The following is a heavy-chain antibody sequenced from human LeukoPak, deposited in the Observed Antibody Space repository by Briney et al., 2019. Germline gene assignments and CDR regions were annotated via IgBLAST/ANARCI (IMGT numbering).Heavy chain of an antibody. J-gene: IGHJ6*03. D-gene: IGHD1-1*01. CDR1: GYTFTGYY. Sequence: ASVKVSCKASGYTFTGYYFNWVRQAPGQGLEWMGWINPNTAAANYAQKFLGGVTLTWDTSISTAYMELTRLTSEDTAVYYCAASASDDRAGHYYYMGVWGKGTSVTVSS. CDR3: AASASDDRAGHYYYMGV. V-gene: IGHV1-2*02. CDR2: INPNTAAA.